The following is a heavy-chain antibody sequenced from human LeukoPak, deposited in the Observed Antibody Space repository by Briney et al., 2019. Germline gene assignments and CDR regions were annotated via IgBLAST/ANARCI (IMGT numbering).Heavy chain of an antibody. CDR3: ARGPWAVAGLIDY. CDR1: GGSFSGYY. V-gene: IGHV4-34*01. CDR2: INHSGST. Sequence: PSETLSLTRAVYGGSFSGYYWSWIRQPPGKGLEWIGEINHSGSTNYNPSLKSRVTISVDTSKNQFSLKLSSVTAADAAVYYCARGPWAVAGLIDYWGQGTLVTVSS. J-gene: IGHJ4*02. D-gene: IGHD6-19*01.